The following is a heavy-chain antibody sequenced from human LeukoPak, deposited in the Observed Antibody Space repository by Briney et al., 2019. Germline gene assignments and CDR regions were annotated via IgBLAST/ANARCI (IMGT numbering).Heavy chain of an antibody. V-gene: IGHV3-23*01. CDR3: AKDMFLKGYYGSGSLDGGY. CDR1: GFTFSNNA. Sequence: GGSLRLSCAAAGFTFSNNAMSWVRQAPGKGLEWVAGLSDSGGTTYYADSVKGRFTISRDNSKSTLYLQMNSLRADDTAIYYCAKDMFLKGYYGSGSLDGGYWGQGTLVTVSS. CDR2: LSDSGGTT. J-gene: IGHJ4*02. D-gene: IGHD3-10*01.